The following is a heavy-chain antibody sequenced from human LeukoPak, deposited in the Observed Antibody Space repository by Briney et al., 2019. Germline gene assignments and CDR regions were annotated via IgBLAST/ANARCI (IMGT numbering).Heavy chain of an antibody. CDR2: ISYDGSNK. J-gene: IGHJ4*02. CDR1: GFTFSSYA. Sequence: PGRSLRLSCAASGFTFSSYAMHWVRQAPGKGLEWVAVISYDGSNKYYADSVKGRFTISRDNSKNTLYLQMNSLRAEDTAVYYCARGSSSGWYPFYFDYWGQGTLVTVSS. D-gene: IGHD6-19*01. V-gene: IGHV3-30*04. CDR3: ARGSSSGWYPFYFDY.